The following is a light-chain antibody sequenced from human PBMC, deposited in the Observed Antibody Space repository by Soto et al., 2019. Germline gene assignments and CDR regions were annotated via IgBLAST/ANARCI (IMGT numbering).Light chain of an antibody. J-gene: IGKJ4*01. V-gene: IGKV1-9*01. Sequence: DIQLTQSPSFLSASVGDRFTLTCRASQGISTFLAWYQQHPGTAPKRLIYDASNLQSGVPSRFSGSGSGTEFTLTISSLQPEDFATYYCQQVNNYPLTFGGGTKVDIK. CDR1: QGISTF. CDR3: QQVNNYPLT. CDR2: DAS.